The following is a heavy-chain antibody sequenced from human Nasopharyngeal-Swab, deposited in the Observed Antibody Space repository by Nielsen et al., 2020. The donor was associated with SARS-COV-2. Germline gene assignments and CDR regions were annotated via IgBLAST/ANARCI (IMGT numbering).Heavy chain of an antibody. CDR1: VYTFPSYY. Sequence: VKVSCKASVYTFPSYYMHWVRQAPAQGLEWMGIINPSGGSTSYAQKFQGRVTITRDTSTSTVYMELSSLRSEDTAVYYCARDLYSSGWYRTNGYFDLWGRGTLVTVSS. CDR2: INPSGGST. CDR3: ARDLYSSGWYRTNGYFDL. J-gene: IGHJ2*01. D-gene: IGHD6-19*01. V-gene: IGHV1-46*01.